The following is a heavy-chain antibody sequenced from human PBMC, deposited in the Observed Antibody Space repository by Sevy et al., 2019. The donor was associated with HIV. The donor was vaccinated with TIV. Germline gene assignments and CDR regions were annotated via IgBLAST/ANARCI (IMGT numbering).Heavy chain of an antibody. CDR3: ARTLLDIVVVPAAISGFGMDV. V-gene: IGHV3-30-3*01. Sequence: GGSLRLSCAASGFTFSSYAMHWVRQAPGKGLEWVAVISYDGSNKYYADSVKGRFTISRDNSKNKLYLQMNSLRAEDTAVYYCARTLLDIVVVPAAISGFGMDVWGQGTTVTVSS. CDR1: GFTFSSYA. CDR2: ISYDGSNK. J-gene: IGHJ6*02. D-gene: IGHD2-2*02.